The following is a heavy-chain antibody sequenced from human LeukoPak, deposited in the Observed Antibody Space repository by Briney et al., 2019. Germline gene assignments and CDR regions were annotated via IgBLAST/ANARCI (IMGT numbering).Heavy chain of an antibody. CDR2: ISSSGSTI. V-gene: IGHV3-48*01. Sequence: QPGRSLRLSCAASGFTFSSYGMHWVRQAPGKGLEWVSYISSSGSTIYYADSVKGRFTISRDNSKNTLYLQMNSLKGDDTAVYYCAEDSAFYYIDVWGKGTTVIISS. CDR1: GFTFSSYG. D-gene: IGHD3-10*01. J-gene: IGHJ6*03. CDR3: AEDSAFYYIDV.